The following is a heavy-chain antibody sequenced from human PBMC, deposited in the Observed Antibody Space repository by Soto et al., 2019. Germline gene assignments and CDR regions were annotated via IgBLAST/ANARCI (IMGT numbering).Heavy chain of an antibody. CDR3: ARVEMATLDY. CDR2: INAGIGNT. Sequence: QVQLVQTGAEVKKPGASVKVSCKASGYTFTSYAMHWVRQAPGQRLERMEWINAGIGNTKYSQKFQGRVTITRDTSASTAYMELSSLRSEDTAVYYCARVEMATLDYWGQGTLVTVSS. J-gene: IGHJ4*02. CDR1: GYTFTSYA. V-gene: IGHV1-3*01. D-gene: IGHD5-12*01.